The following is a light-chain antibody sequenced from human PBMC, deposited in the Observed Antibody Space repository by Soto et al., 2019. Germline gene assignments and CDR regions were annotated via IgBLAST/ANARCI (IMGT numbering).Light chain of an antibody. V-gene: IGLV2-23*01. J-gene: IGLJ3*02. CDR3: CSYSGSSTWV. CDR1: SSDVGSYNL. Sequence: QSALTQPASVSGSPGQSITISCTGTSSDVGSYNLLTWYQQHPGQAPKLMIYEGSKRPSGVSNRFSGSKSANTASLTISGLPAEDEADYYGCSYSGSSTWVVGGGTKVTVL. CDR2: EGS.